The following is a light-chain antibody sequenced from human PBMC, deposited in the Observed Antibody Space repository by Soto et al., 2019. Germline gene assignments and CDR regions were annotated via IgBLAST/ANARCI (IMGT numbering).Light chain of an antibody. J-gene: IGKJ4*01. V-gene: IGKV3-20*01. CDR2: GTS. CDR3: QQYGNSPT. CDR1: QSVSRSD. Sequence: EIVLTQSPATLSLSPGERATLSCRASQSVSRSDLAWYQHKPGQSPRLLIYGTSSRATGIPDRFSGSGSGTGFTLTISRLEPEDSAVYYCQQYGNSPTFGGGTKVDIK.